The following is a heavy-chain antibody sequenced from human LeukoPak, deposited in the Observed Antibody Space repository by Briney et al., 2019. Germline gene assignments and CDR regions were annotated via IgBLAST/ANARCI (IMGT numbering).Heavy chain of an antibody. V-gene: IGHV4-61*02. D-gene: IGHD2-15*01. J-gene: IGHJ3*02. CDR1: GGSISSGGYY. CDR3: ARDYFPRYCSGGSCYFDAFDI. Sequence: SQTLSLTCTVSGGSISSGGYYWSWIRQPAGKGLEWIGRIYTSGSTNYNPSLKSRVTMSVDTSKNQFSLKRSSVTAADTAVYYCARDYFPRYCSGGSCYFDAFDIWGQGTMVTVSS. CDR2: IYTSGST.